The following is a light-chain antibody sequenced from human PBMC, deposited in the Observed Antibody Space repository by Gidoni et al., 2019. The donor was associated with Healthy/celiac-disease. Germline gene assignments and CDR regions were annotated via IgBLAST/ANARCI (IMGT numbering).Light chain of an antibody. Sequence: DIQMTQPPSPLSASVGDRVTITCRASQAISSWLAWYQQKPEQAPKSLIYAASSLQSGVPSRFSGSGSGTDFTLTISSLQPEDFATYYCQQYNSYPFTFGPGTKVDIK. CDR2: AAS. J-gene: IGKJ3*01. CDR1: QAISSW. CDR3: QQYNSYPFT. V-gene: IGKV1D-16*01.